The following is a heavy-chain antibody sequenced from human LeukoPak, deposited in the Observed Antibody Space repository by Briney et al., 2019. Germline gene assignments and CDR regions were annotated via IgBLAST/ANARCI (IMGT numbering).Heavy chain of an antibody. CDR1: GFIFSSYG. CDR3: AKAGSTAFDI. D-gene: IGHD3-10*01. CDR2: IWHDGGDK. V-gene: IGHV3-33*06. J-gene: IGHJ3*02. Sequence: GGSLRLSCAASGFIFSSYGMHWVRQAPGKGLEWVAAIWHDGGDKYYADSVKGRFTISRDNYKNTLFLQMNSLRAEDTAIYYCAKAGSTAFDIWGPGTMVIVSS.